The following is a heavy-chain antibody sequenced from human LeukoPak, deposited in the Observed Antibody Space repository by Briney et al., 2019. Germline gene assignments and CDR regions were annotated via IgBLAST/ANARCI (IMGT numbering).Heavy chain of an antibody. CDR2: IKEDGSEK. Sequence: GGSLRLSCAASGFTFSRYWMRWVRQAPGKGLEWVANIKEDGSEKYYVDSVKGRFTISRDNAKNSLYLQMNSLRAEDTAVYYCASQFWWAAVAGTALDYWGQGTRVTVSS. CDR1: GFTFSRYW. J-gene: IGHJ4*02. V-gene: IGHV3-7*05. CDR3: ASQFWWAAVAGTALDY. D-gene: IGHD6-19*01.